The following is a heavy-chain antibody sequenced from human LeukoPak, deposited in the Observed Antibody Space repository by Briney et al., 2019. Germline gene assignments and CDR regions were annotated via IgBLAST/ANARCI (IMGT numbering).Heavy chain of an antibody. CDR2: IYYSGST. V-gene: IGHV4-39*07. CDR3: ARDITMIVVVTRGPSRFDP. D-gene: IGHD3-22*01. CDR1: GGSISSSSYY. Sequence: SETLSLTCTVSGGSISSSSYYWGWIRQPPGKGLEWIGSIYYSGSTYYNPSLKSRVTISVDTSKNQFSLKLSSVTAADTAVYYCARDITMIVVVTRGPSRFDPWGQGTLVTVSS. J-gene: IGHJ5*02.